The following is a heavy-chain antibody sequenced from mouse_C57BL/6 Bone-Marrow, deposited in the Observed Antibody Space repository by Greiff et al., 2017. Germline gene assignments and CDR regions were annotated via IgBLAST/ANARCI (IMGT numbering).Heavy chain of an antibody. V-gene: IGHV14-4*01. J-gene: IGHJ1*03. CDR3: TTELSYFDV. CDR1: GFNIKDDY. CDR2: IDPGSGDT. Sequence: EVQLVESGAELVRPGASVKLSCTASGFNIKDDYMHWVKQRPEQGLEWIGWIDPGSGDTEYASKFQGKATITADTSSNTAYLQLSSLTSEAIADYYCTTELSYFDVWGTGTTVTVSS.